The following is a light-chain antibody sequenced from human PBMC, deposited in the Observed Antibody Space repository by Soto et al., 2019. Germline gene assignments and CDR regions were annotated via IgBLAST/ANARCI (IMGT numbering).Light chain of an antibody. CDR2: SND. CDR1: SSNIGSNT. V-gene: IGLV1-44*01. J-gene: IGLJ7*01. CDR3: AAWDDSLNGAL. Sequence: QSVLTQPPSASGTPGQRVTISCSGSSSNIGSNTVNWYQHLPRTAPKLLIYSNDQRPSGVPDRFSASKSGTSASLAISGLQSEDEADYYGAAWDDSLNGALFGGGTQLTVL.